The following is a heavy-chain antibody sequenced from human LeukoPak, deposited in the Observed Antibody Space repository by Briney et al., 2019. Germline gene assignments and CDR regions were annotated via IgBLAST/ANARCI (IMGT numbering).Heavy chain of an antibody. J-gene: IGHJ4*02. CDR3: ARGSGPKLVFDY. V-gene: IGHV3-33*01. CDR2: IWYDGSNK. CDR1: GFTSSSYG. Sequence: GGSLRLSCAASGFTSSSYGMHWVRQAPGKGLEWEAVIWYDGSNKYYADSVKGRFTISRDNSKNTLYLQMNSLRAEDTAVYYCARGSGPKLVFDYWGQGTLVTVSS. D-gene: IGHD3-10*01.